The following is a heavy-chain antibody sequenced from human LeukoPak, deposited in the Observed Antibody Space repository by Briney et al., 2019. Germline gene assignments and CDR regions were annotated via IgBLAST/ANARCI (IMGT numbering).Heavy chain of an antibody. D-gene: IGHD6-19*01. V-gene: IGHV3-49*04. CDR3: NFWAVANIDY. Sequence: GGSLRLSCTASGVTFGDYAMSWVRQAPGKGLEWVGFIRSKAYGGTTEYAASVKGRFTISRDDSKSIAYLQMNSLKSEDTAVYYCNFWAVANIDYWGQGTLVTVSS. J-gene: IGHJ4*02. CDR2: IRSKAYGGTT. CDR1: GVTFGDYA.